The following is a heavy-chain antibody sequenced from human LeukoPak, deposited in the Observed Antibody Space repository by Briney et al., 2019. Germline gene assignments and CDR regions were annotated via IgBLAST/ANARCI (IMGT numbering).Heavy chain of an antibody. D-gene: IGHD2-8*01. J-gene: IGHJ6*03. CDR1: GGSISSYY. Sequence: SETLSLTCTVSGGSISSYYWSWIWQPPGKGLEWIGYIYTSGSTNYNPSLKSRVTISVDTSKNQFSLKLSSVTAADTAVYYCARHPNLGYYYYMDVWGKGTTVTVSS. CDR3: ARHPNLGYYYYMDV. V-gene: IGHV4-4*09. CDR2: IYTSGST.